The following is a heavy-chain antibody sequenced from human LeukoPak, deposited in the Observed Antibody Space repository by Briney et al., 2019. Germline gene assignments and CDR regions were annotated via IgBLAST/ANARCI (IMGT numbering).Heavy chain of an antibody. CDR2: IKPDGSQQ. J-gene: IGHJ4*02. D-gene: IGHD3-16*01. Sequence: GGSLGLSCAASGFSFSNHWITWVRQAPGKGLEWVANIKPDGSQQYYVDSMKGRFTISRDNAKNSLYLQMNSLRTEDTAVYYCARHGPSYYFDYWGQGTLVTVSS. CDR1: GFSFSNHW. CDR3: ARHGPSYYFDY. V-gene: IGHV3-7*03.